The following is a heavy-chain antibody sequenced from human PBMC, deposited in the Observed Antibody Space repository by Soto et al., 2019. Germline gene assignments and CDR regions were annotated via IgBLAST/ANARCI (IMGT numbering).Heavy chain of an antibody. V-gene: IGHV3-30*18. Sequence: XGSLRLSCAASGFTFSSYGMHWVRQAPGKGLEWVAVISYDGSNKYYADSVKGRFTISRDNSKNTLYLQMNSLRAEDTAVYYCAKEADSSGYGPFDYWGQGNLVTVSS. CDR1: GFTFSSYG. J-gene: IGHJ4*02. D-gene: IGHD3-22*01. CDR2: ISYDGSNK. CDR3: AKEADSSGYGPFDY.